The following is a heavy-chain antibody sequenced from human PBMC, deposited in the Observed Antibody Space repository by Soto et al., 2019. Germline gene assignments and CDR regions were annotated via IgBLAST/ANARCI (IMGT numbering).Heavy chain of an antibody. CDR3: ARGYSGYDRYYFDY. CDR1: GGSITTYY. J-gene: IGHJ4*02. V-gene: IGHV4-4*08. Sequence: SETLSLTCAVSGGSITTYYWSWIRQPPGKGLEWIGYIYNSGSTNYQSSLKGRVTISGNTSKNQFSLKLNSVTAADTAVYFCARGYSGYDRYYFDYWGQGTLVTVSS. CDR2: IYNSGST. D-gene: IGHD6-25*01.